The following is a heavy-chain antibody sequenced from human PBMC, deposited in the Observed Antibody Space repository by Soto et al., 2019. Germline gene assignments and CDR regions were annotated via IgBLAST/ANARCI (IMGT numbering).Heavy chain of an antibody. Sequence: SETLSLTCTVSGGSISSYYWSWIRQPPGKGLEWIGYIYYSGSTNYNPSLKCRGTISVDTSRNQFSLKLSSVYAADTAVYYCARDRYYYGSGSSKPIPYYYGMDVWGQGTTVTVSS. J-gene: IGHJ6*02. CDR2: IYYSGST. CDR3: ARDRYYYGSGSSKPIPYYYGMDV. V-gene: IGHV4-59*01. D-gene: IGHD3-10*01. CDR1: GGSISSYY.